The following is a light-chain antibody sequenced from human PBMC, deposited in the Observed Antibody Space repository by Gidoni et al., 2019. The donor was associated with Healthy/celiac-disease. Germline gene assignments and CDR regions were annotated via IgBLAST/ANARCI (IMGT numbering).Light chain of an antibody. Sequence: ELVLTQSPATLSLSPGERATLSCRASQSVSSYLAWYQQKPGQAPRLLIYDASNRATGIPARFSGSGSGTDVTLTSSSLEPEDFAVYYCQQRSNWPPWTFGQGTKVEIK. J-gene: IGKJ1*01. CDR2: DAS. CDR1: QSVSSY. V-gene: IGKV3-11*01. CDR3: QQRSNWPPWT.